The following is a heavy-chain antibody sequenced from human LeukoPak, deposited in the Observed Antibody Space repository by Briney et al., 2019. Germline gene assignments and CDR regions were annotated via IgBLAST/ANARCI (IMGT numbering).Heavy chain of an antibody. J-gene: IGHJ4*02. CDR3: AKDYLDTAMDY. Sequence: GGSLRLSCAASGFTFSSYGMHWVRQAPGKGLEWVAVISYDGSNKYYADSVKGRFTISRDNSKNTLYLQMNSLRAEDTAVYYCAKDYLDTAMDYWGQGTLVTVSS. CDR1: GFTFSSYG. CDR2: ISYDGSNK. D-gene: IGHD5-18*01. V-gene: IGHV3-30*18.